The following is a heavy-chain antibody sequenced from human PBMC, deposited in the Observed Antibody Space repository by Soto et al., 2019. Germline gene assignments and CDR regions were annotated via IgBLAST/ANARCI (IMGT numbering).Heavy chain of an antibody. D-gene: IGHD2-21*01. V-gene: IGHV3-53*01. CDR3: ARGFQSSFGY. J-gene: IGHJ4*02. CDR1: GFTVSNSY. CDR2: IYSGGST. Sequence: LRLSCAASGFTVSNSYMSWVRQAPGKGLEWVSVIYSGGSTYYADSVKGRFTISRDSSKNTLYLQMNSLRAEDTAVYYCARGFQSSFGYWGQGTLVTVSS.